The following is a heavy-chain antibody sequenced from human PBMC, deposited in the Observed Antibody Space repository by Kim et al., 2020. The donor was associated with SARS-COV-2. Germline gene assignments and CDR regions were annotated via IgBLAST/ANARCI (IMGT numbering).Heavy chain of an antibody. D-gene: IGHD2-15*01. J-gene: IGHJ4*02. V-gene: IGHV3-15*01. CDR1: GFSFSHAW. CDR3: TPVGYCSGGSCPAGDY. Sequence: GGSLRLSCAASGFSFSHAWMSWIRQAPGKGLEWVGRIKSKTDGETTEYAAPVKGRFTISRDDSKNTLYLQMNSLKTEDTAVYYCTPVGYCSGGSCPAGDYWGQGTLVTVSS. CDR2: IKSKTDGETT.